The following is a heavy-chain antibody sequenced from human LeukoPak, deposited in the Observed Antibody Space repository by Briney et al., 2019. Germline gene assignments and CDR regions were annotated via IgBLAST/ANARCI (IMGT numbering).Heavy chain of an antibody. Sequence: EASVKVSCKASGYTFTSYYMHWVRQAPGQGLEWMGIINPSGGSTSYAQKFQGRITMTRDTSTSTVYMELSSLRSEDTAVYYCARDPQYSSSWEYYFDYWGQGTLVTVSS. D-gene: IGHD6-6*01. CDR2: INPSGGST. CDR1: GYTFTSYY. J-gene: IGHJ4*02. CDR3: ARDPQYSSSWEYYFDY. V-gene: IGHV1-46*01.